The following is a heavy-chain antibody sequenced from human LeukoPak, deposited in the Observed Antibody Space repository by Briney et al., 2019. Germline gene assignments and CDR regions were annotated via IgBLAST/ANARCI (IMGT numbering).Heavy chain of an antibody. Sequence: SETLSLTCSVSGGSLNSFYWSWIRQPPGKGLEWIGYIHSNGGTNYNPSLKSRVTMSVDTSKNQFSLKLNSVTAADTAVYYCARHVSGIYGSRGDLDYWGQGTLVTVSS. CDR3: ARHVSGIYGSRGDLDY. CDR1: GGSLNSFY. D-gene: IGHD3-10*01. J-gene: IGHJ4*02. CDR2: IHSNGGT. V-gene: IGHV4-59*08.